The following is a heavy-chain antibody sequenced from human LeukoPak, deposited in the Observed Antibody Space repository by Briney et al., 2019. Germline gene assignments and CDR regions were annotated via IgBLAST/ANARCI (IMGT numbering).Heavy chain of an antibody. V-gene: IGHV1-46*01. Sequence: ASVKVSCKASGYTFTNYYMHWVRQAPGQGLEWMGIINPSGGSTSYAQKFQGRVTMTRDMSTSTVYMELSSLRSEDTAVYYCASYFGISAVAVAFDIWGQGTMVTVSS. J-gene: IGHJ3*02. CDR2: INPSGGST. CDR1: GYTFTNYY. CDR3: ASYFGISAVAVAFDI. D-gene: IGHD6-19*01.